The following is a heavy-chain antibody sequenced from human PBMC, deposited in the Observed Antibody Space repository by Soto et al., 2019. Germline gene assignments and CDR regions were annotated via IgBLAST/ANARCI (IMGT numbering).Heavy chain of an antibody. D-gene: IGHD5-12*01. CDR2: ISWEGGSI. J-gene: IGHJ1*01. CDR1: GFNFDDYA. V-gene: IGHV3-9*01. Sequence: EVLLVEAGGDLVQPGRSLRLSCAASGFNFDDYAMHWVRQVPGKGLEWVSGISWEGGSIGYADSVKGRFTISRDNAKNSLYLEMNSLRSEDTALYYCAKDHDEDFGYDLDYFNHWGKGTLVTVSP. CDR3: AKDHDEDFGYDLDYFNH.